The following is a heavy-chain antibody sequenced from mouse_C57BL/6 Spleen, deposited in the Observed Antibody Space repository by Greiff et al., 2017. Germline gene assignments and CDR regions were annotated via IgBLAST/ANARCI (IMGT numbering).Heavy chain of an antibody. Sequence: DVKLQESGPGLVKPSQSLSLTCSVTGYSITSGYYWNWIRQFPGNKLEWMGYISYDGSNNYNPSLKNRISITRDTSKNQFFLKLNSVTTEDTATYYGARVEDYDGRVDYWGQGTTLTVSS. D-gene: IGHD2-4*01. CDR1: GYSITSGYY. CDR3: ARVEDYDGRVDY. CDR2: ISYDGSN. J-gene: IGHJ2*01. V-gene: IGHV3-6*01.